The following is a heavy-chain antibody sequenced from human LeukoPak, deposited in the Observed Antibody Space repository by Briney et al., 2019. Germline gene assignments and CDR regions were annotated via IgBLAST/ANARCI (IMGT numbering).Heavy chain of an antibody. J-gene: IGHJ4*02. Sequence: ASVKVSCKASGYTFTSYGISWVRQAPGQGLEWMGWISTYNGNTNYAQKLQGRVTMSTDTSTSTAYMELRSLRSDDTAMYYCARDGVSGVCNYWGQGTLVTVSS. CDR3: ARDGVSGVCNY. CDR1: GYTFTSYG. CDR2: ISTYNGNT. D-gene: IGHD3-3*01. V-gene: IGHV1-18*01.